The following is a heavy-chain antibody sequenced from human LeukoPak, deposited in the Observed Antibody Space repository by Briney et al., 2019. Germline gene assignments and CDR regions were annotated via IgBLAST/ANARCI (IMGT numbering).Heavy chain of an antibody. Sequence: GGSLRLSCAATGFNFINYTMNWLRQAPGEGLEWVSSISYSGVYKYYADSLKGRFTISSDNAKNSLFLKMSSLRAEDTAMYYCCIPNDYCGQGTLVTVSS. CDR3: CIPNDY. D-gene: IGHD2-21*01. V-gene: IGHV3-21*01. J-gene: IGHJ4*02. CDR1: GFNFINYT. CDR2: ISYSGVYK.